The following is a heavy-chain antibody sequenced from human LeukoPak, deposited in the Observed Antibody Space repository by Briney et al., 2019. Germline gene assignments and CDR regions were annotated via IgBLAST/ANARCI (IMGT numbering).Heavy chain of an antibody. Sequence: PGGSLRLSCAASGFTFSSYSMNWVCQAPGKGLEWVSSISSSTSYIYCTDSVKGRFTISRDNAKNSLYLQMNSLRAEDTAVYYCARGSSGSYHTPIGYWGQGTLVTVSS. CDR2: ISSSTSYI. V-gene: IGHV3-21*01. CDR1: GFTFSSYS. J-gene: IGHJ4*02. CDR3: ARGSSGSYHTPIGY. D-gene: IGHD3-10*01.